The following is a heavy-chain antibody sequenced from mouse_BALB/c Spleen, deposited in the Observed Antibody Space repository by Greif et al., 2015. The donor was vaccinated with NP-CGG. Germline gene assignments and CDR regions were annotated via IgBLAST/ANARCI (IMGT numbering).Heavy chain of an antibody. CDR3: VSHVYGYYFDH. CDR1: AFNIKDTY. Sequence: VQLQQSGAELVKPGASVKLSCTASAFNIKDTYMHWVKQRPEQGLEWIGRIVPTNVNTKYDPKFQGKATITADTSSNTAYLQLSSLTSEDAAVYYCVSHVYGYYFDHWGQGTTLTVSS. D-gene: IGHD2-2*01. V-gene: IGHV14-3*02. J-gene: IGHJ2*01. CDR2: IVPTNVNT.